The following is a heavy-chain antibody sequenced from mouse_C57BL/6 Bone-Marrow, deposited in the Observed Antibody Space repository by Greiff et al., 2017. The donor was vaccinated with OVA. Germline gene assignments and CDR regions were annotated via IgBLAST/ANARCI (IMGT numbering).Heavy chain of an antibody. CDR2: IYPGDGDT. CDR1: GYAFSSYW. CDR3: ARSGYYPPFDY. D-gene: IGHD2-3*01. Sequence: QVQLKESGAELVKPGASVKISCKASGYAFSSYWMNWVKQRPGKGLEWIGQIYPGDGDTNYNGKFKGKATLTADKSSSTAYMQRSSLTSEDSAVYFCARSGYYPPFDYWGQGTTLTVSS. V-gene: IGHV1-80*01. J-gene: IGHJ2*01.